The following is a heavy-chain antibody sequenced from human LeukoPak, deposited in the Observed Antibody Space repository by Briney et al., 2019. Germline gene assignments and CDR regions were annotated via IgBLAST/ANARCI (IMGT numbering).Heavy chain of an antibody. J-gene: IGHJ4*02. V-gene: IGHV4-34*01. Sequence: SETLSLTCAVYGGSFSGYYWSWIRPPPGKGLEWIGEINHSGSTNYNPSLKSRVTISVDTSKNQFSLKLSSVTAADTAVYYCASRLVYSSGWYYWGQGTLVTVSS. D-gene: IGHD6-19*01. CDR3: ASRLVYSSGWYY. CDR2: INHSGST. CDR1: GGSFSGYY.